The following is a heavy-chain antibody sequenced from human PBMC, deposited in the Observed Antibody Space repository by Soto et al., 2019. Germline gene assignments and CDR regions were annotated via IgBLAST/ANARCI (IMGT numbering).Heavy chain of an antibody. CDR3: ARGYYSGSNPSSFVY. CDR1: GGTFSSYT. CDR2: ITPTLNIA. J-gene: IGHJ4*02. Sequence: QLQLVQSGAEVREPGSSVKVSCKASGGTFSSYTVIWVRQAPGQGLEWMGGITPTLNIAKYAEKFQGRVTITADESTRTVNMHLSSLRSEDTAVYFCARGYYSGSNPSSFVYWGQGTLVAVSS. V-gene: IGHV1-69*01. D-gene: IGHD1-26*01.